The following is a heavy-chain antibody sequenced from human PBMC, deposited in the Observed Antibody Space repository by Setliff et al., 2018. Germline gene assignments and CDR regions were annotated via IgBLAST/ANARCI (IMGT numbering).Heavy chain of an antibody. CDR3: ARVSEAAAAGFDY. CDR1: SYTFTNYA. Sequence: AASVKVSCKASSYTFTNYAISWVRQAPGQGLEWMGWISAYNGNTNYAQKLQGRVTMTTDTSTSTAYMELRSLRSDDTAVYYCARVSEAAAAGFDYWGQGTRVTSPQ. D-gene: IGHD6-13*01. J-gene: IGHJ4*02. V-gene: IGHV1-18*01. CDR2: ISAYNGNT.